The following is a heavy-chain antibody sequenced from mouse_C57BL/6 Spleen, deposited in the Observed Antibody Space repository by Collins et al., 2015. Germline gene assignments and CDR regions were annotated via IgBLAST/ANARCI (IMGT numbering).Heavy chain of an antibody. CDR1: GYTFTSYW. Sequence: QVQLQQPGAELVKPGASVKLSCKASGYTFTSYWMHWVKQRPGRGLEWIGRIDPNSGGTKYNEKFKRKATLTVDKPSSTAYMQLSSLTSGDSAVYYCARYDYDGDYAMDYWGQGTSVTVSS. CDR3: ARYDYDGDYAMDY. CDR2: IDPNSGGT. V-gene: IGHV1-72*01. J-gene: IGHJ4*01. D-gene: IGHD2-4*01.